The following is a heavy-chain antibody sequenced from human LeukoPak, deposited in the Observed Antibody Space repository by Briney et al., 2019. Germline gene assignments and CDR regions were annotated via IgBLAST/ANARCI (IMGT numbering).Heavy chain of an antibody. D-gene: IGHD2-2*01. Sequence: PGGSLRLSCSASGFTFSSYAMHWVRQAPGKGLECVSAISSNGGSTYYADSVKGRFTISRDNSKNTLYLQMSSLRAEDTAVYYCARETYPHPYPVDGMDVWGQGTTVTVSS. J-gene: IGHJ6*02. CDR3: ARETYPHPYPVDGMDV. V-gene: IGHV3-64D*06. CDR1: GFTFSSYA. CDR2: ISSNGGST.